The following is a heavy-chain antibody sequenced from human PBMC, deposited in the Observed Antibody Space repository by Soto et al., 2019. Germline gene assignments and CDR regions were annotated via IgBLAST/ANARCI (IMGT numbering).Heavy chain of an antibody. V-gene: IGHV4-30-2*01. D-gene: IGHD2-2*02. J-gene: IGHJ5*02. Sequence: QLQLQESGSGLVKPSQTLSLTCAVSGGSITSGGYSWSWIRQPPGKGLQWIGNIFHTGSTSYNPSLKSRVTISANRSKNEFSLNLSSVTAADTAVYYCARVGCGTTSCYTRWLDPWGQGTLVTVSS. CDR1: GGSITSGGYS. CDR2: IFHTGST. CDR3: ARVGCGTTSCYTRWLDP.